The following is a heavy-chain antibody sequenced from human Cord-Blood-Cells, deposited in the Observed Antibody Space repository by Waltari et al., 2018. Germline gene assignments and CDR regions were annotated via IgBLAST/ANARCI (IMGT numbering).Heavy chain of an antibody. CDR1: GYSFTSYW. CDR3: ARQIAAAGTVYYFDY. J-gene: IGHJ4*02. V-gene: IGHV5-51*01. Sequence: EVQLVQSGAEVKKPGESLKISCKGSGYSFTSYWIGWVGPVPGKGLEWMGIIYPGDSDTRYSPSFQGQVTISADKSISTAYLQWSSLKASDTAMYYCARQIAAAGTVYYFDYWGQGTLVTVSS. D-gene: IGHD6-13*01. CDR2: IYPGDSDT.